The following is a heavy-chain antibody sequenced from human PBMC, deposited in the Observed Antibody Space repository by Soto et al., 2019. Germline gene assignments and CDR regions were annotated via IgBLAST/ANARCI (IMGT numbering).Heavy chain of an antibody. J-gene: IGHJ4*02. CDR1: GYNFSAHY. Sequence: QLVQSGAEVTKPGASVKVSCKTSGYNFSAHYIHWVRQPPGQGLVGMGWISPRRGDHHSAAKFQHRLALTTDAATTTAFMHLSGLRFNDAAVYYWAKGGGYGHGHWGQGAGIIVSS. CDR3: AKGGGYGHGH. D-gene: IGHD5-12*01. V-gene: IGHV1-2*02. CDR2: ISPRRGDH.